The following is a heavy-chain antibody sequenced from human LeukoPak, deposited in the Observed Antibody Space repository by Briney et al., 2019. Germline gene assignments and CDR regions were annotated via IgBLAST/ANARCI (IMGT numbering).Heavy chain of an antibody. CDR1: GGSFSGYY. Sequence: SGTLSLTCAVYGGSFSGYYWSWIRQPPGKGLEWIGEINHSGSTNYNPSLKSRVTISVDTSKNQFSLKLSSVTAADTAVYYCARAQYSYGRRSWFDPWGQGTLVTVSS. V-gene: IGHV4-34*01. CDR3: ARAQYSYGRRSWFDP. CDR2: INHSGST. D-gene: IGHD5-18*01. J-gene: IGHJ5*02.